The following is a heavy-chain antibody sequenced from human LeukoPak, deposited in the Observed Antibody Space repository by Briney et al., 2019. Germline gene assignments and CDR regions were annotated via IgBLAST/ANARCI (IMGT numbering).Heavy chain of an antibody. CDR1: GGSISSYY. CDR3: ASDLNGYSYGPYDAFDI. V-gene: IGHV4-59*01. CDR2: IYYSGST. J-gene: IGHJ3*02. D-gene: IGHD5-18*01. Sequence: SETLSLPCTVSGGSISSYYWSWIRQPPGKGLEWIGYIYYSGSTNYNPSLKSRVTISVDTSKNQFSLKLSSVTAADTAVYYCASDLNGYSYGPYDAFDIWGQGTMVTVSS.